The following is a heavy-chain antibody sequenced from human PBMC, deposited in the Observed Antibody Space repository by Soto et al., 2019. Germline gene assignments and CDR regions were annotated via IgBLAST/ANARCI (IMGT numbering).Heavy chain of an antibody. CDR1: GFTFSSYW. J-gene: IGHJ4*02. V-gene: IGHV3-7*05. D-gene: IGHD3-10*01. CDR3: ARDWDPVYYYGPRPY. Sequence: PGGSLRLSCAASGFTFSSYWMSWVRQAPGKGLEWVANIKQDGSEKYYVDSVKGRFTISRVNAKNSLYLQMNSLRAEDTAVYYCARDWDPVYYYGPRPYWGQGTLVTVSS. CDR2: IKQDGSEK.